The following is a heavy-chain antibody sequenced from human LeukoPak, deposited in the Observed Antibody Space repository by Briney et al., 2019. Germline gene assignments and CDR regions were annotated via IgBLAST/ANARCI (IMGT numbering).Heavy chain of an antibody. V-gene: IGHV1-2*06. Sequence: ASVKVSCKGSGYIFPEYYIYWVRQAPGQGLEWMGRINPNSGGTNYAQKFQGRVTMTRDTSISTAYMELSRLRSDDTAVYYCARYYYDSSGYYHFDYWGQGTLVTVSS. CDR1: GYIFPEYY. CDR3: ARYYYDSSGYYHFDY. D-gene: IGHD3-22*01. CDR2: INPNSGGT. J-gene: IGHJ4*02.